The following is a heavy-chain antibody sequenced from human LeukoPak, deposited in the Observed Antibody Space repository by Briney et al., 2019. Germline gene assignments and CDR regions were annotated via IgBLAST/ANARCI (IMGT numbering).Heavy chain of an antibody. CDR3: ARVMVCGVWELSTGGFDY. CDR1: GFTFKSYG. CDR2: IWYYGNKK. V-gene: IGHV3-33*01. D-gene: IGHD1-26*01. J-gene: IGHJ4*02. Sequence: GRSLRLSCAASGFTFKSYGMHWVRQAPGKGLEGVAVIWYYGNKKYYADSVKGRFTISRDNSKNTLYLQMNSLRAEDTDRCCCARVMVCGVWELSTGGFDYWGQGTLVTVSS.